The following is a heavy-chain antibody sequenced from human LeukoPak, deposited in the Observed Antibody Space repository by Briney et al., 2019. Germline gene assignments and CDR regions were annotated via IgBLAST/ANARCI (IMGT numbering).Heavy chain of an antibody. Sequence: GESLKISCAASGFTFSGSAIHWVRQASGKGLEWVGRIRDKTNNYATAYAASVKGRFTISRDDSKNTAYLQMNSLKTEDTAIYYCTRLVTDAHFDYWGQGTLVTVSS. V-gene: IGHV3-73*01. CDR1: GFTFSGSA. CDR3: TRLVTDAHFDY. D-gene: IGHD3-16*02. CDR2: IRDKTNNYAT. J-gene: IGHJ4*02.